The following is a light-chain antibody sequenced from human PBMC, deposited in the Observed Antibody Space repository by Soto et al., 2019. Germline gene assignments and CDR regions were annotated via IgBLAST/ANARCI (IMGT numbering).Light chain of an antibody. CDR2: EVS. CDR1: SSDVGGYNY. J-gene: IGLJ2*01. CDR3: SSYTSSTTLV. V-gene: IGLV2-14*01. Sequence: QSALTQPASVSGSPGQSITISCTGTSSDVGGYNYVSWYQQHPDKATKLMIYEVSNRPSGVSNRFSGSKSGNTASLTISELQAEDEADYYCSSYTSSTTLVFGGGTKLTVL.